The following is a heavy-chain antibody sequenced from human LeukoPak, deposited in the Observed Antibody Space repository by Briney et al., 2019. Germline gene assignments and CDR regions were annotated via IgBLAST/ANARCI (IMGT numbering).Heavy chain of an antibody. J-gene: IGHJ4*02. D-gene: IGHD4-17*01. CDR1: GFTFSSYS. Sequence: GGSLRLSCAASGFTFSSYSMNWVRQAPGKGLEWVSSISSSSSYIYYADSLKGRFTISRDNAENSLYLQMNSLRAEDTAVYFCTRGLTDYGGNPGSVYYSDYWGQGTLVTVSS. V-gene: IGHV3-21*01. CDR2: ISSSSSYI. CDR3: TRGLTDYGGNPGSVYYSDY.